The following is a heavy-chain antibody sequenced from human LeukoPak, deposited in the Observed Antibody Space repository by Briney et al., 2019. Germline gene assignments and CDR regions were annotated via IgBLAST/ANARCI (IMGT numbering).Heavy chain of an antibody. D-gene: IGHD5-12*01. J-gene: IGHJ6*02. V-gene: IGHV3-73*01. Sequence: PGGSLRLSCAASGFTFSGSAVHWVRQASGKGLEWVGRMRTKANNYATAHAASVKGRFTISRDDSKNTAYLQMNSLRAEDTAVYYCARTPQKWLHYYYGMDVWGQGTTVTVSS. CDR2: MRTKANNYAT. CDR1: GFTFSGSA. CDR3: ARTPQKWLHYYYGMDV.